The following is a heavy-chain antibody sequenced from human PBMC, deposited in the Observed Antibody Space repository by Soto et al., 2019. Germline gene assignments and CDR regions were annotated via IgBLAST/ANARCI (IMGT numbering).Heavy chain of an antibody. CDR2: IIPIFGTA. CDR3: ARAVGYSSSWYGY. J-gene: IGHJ4*02. CDR1: GGTFSSYA. Sequence: QVQLVQSGAEVNKPGSSVKVSCKASGGTFSSYAISWVRQAPGQGLEGMGGIIPIFGTANYAQKFEGRVTITEDESTSTAYMERSSLRSEDTAVYYCARAVGYSSSWYGYWGQGTLVTVSS. D-gene: IGHD6-13*01. V-gene: IGHV1-69*01.